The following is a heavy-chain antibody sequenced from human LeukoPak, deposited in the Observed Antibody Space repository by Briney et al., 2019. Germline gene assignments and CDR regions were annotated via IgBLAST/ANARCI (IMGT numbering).Heavy chain of an antibody. J-gene: IGHJ6*02. D-gene: IGHD2-2*01. CDR2: VYYTGNT. CDR1: AGSISTYY. CDR3: ARGSGYCSSTSCYAYYYGMDV. Sequence: SETLSLTCTVSAGSISTYYWSWIRQPPGKGLEWIGYVYYTGNTDYNPSLKSRVTISVDTSKNQFSLKLSSVTAADTAVYYCARGSGYCSSTSCYAYYYGMDVWGQGTTVTVSS. V-gene: IGHV4-59*01.